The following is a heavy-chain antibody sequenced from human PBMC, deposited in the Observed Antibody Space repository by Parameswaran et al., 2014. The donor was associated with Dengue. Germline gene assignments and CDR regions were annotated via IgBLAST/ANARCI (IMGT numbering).Heavy chain of an antibody. CDR3: ARILHRSSGGSMDV. V-gene: IGHV4-39*01. CDR2: IYYSGST. Sequence: WIRQPPGKGLEWIGSIYYSGSTYYNPSLKSRVTISVDTSKNQFSLKLSSVTAADTAVYYCARILHRSSGGSMDVWGQGTTVTVSS. D-gene: IGHD6-6*01. J-gene: IGHJ6*02.